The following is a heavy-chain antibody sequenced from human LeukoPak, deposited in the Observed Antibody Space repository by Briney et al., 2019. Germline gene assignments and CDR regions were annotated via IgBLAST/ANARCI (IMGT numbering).Heavy chain of an antibody. V-gene: IGHV3-23*01. Sequence: GGSLRLSCAASGFTFSSYAMSWVRQAPGKGLDWVSSISGSGGSTYYADSVKGRFTISRDNSKNTLYLQMNSLRAEDAAVYYCAKGRKSGSPTSDFDYWGQGTLVTVSS. CDR3: AKGRKSGSPTSDFDY. D-gene: IGHD1-26*01. CDR2: ISGSGGST. J-gene: IGHJ4*02. CDR1: GFTFSSYA.